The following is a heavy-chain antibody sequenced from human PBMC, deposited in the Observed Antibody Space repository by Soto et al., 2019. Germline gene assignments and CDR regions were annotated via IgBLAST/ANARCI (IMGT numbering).Heavy chain of an antibody. Sequence: GGPLRLSCAASGFTFSDFYMTWIRQAPGKGLEWVSSITASGGAIYYADSVKGRFTISRDNAKHSLSLQMNSLRVEDTAVYYCAKGEAIVIVPPAHFDYWGQGTLVTVSS. CDR3: AKGEAIVIVPPAHFDY. CDR2: ITASGGAI. CDR1: GFTFSDFY. D-gene: IGHD2-2*01. J-gene: IGHJ4*02. V-gene: IGHV3-11*01.